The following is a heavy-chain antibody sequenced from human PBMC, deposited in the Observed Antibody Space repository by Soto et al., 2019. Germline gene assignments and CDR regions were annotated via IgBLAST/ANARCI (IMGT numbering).Heavy chain of an antibody. CDR3: ARGRTYSSSWNDY. J-gene: IGHJ4*02. CDR1: GGSFSGYY. CDR2: INHSGST. D-gene: IGHD6-13*01. V-gene: IGHV4-34*01. Sequence: PSETLSLTCAVYGGSFSGYYWSWIRQPPGKGLEWIGEINHSGSTNYNPSLKSRVTISVDTSKNQFSLKLSSVTAADTAVYYCARGRTYSSSWNDYWGQGTLVNVS.